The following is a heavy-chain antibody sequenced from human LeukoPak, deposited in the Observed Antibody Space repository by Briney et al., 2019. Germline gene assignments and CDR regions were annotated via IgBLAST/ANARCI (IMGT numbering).Heavy chain of an antibody. D-gene: IGHD3-22*01. CDR1: GYTFSSCA. V-gene: IGHV1-69*05. CDR3: ARDRYYYDSSGSYYFDF. Sequence: SVKVSCKASGYTFSSCAISWVRQAPGQGLEWMGGIIPIFGTAIYAQRFQGRVTITTDESTSTAYMELSSLRSEDTTVYYCARDRYYYDSSGSYYFDFWGQGTLVTVSS. J-gene: IGHJ4*02. CDR2: IIPIFGTA.